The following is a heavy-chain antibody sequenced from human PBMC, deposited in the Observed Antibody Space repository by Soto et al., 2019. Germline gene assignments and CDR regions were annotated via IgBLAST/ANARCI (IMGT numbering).Heavy chain of an antibody. V-gene: IGHV1-69*01. D-gene: IGHD1-26*01. J-gene: IGHJ4*02. CDR2: IIPSFGTA. CDR3: ARGGLLGEVTSLDY. Sequence: QVPLVQSGAEVKKPGSSVKVSCKASGGTFSSYAISWVRQAPGQGLEWMGGIIPSFGTANYAQKFQGRVTITADEPTSTDYRELSSLSSEDTALYYWARGGLLGEVTSLDYWAQGTLVTVSS. CDR1: GGTFSSYA.